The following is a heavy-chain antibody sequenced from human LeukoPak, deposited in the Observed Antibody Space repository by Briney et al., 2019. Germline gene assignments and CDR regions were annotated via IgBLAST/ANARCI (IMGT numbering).Heavy chain of an antibody. CDR2: IRSKAYGGTT. V-gene: IGHV3-49*03. D-gene: IGHD3-10*01. CDR3: TRASMVRGVYYMDV. J-gene: IGHJ6*03. CDR1: GFTFGDYA. Sequence: GGSLRLSCTASGFTFGDYAMSWFRQAPGKGLEWVGFIRSKAYGGTTEYAASVKGRFTISRDDSKSIAYLQMNSLKTEDTAVYYCTRASMVRGVYYMDVWGKGTTVTVSS.